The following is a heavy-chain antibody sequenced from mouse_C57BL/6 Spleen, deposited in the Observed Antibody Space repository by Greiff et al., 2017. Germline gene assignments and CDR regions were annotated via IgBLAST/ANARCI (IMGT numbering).Heavy chain of an antibody. CDR1: GYTFTSYW. V-gene: IGHV1-59*01. CDR3: ARTPLYDYDGFDY. CDR2: IDPSDSYT. Sequence: QVQLQQPGAELVRPGTSVKLSCKASGYTFTSYWMHWVKQRPGQGLEWIGVIDPSDSYTNYNQKFKGKATLTVDTSSSTAYMQLSSLTSEDSAVYYCARTPLYDYDGFDYWGQGTTLTVSS. D-gene: IGHD2-4*01. J-gene: IGHJ2*01.